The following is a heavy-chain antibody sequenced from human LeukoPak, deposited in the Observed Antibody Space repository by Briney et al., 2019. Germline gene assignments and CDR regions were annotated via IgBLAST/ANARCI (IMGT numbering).Heavy chain of an antibody. CDR1: GGTFSSYA. J-gene: IGHJ4*02. D-gene: IGHD3-16*01. CDR3: ARDTNRGGFFDY. CDR2: IIPILGIA. V-gene: IGHV1-69*04. Sequence: SVTVSCKASGGTFSSYAISWVRQAPGQGLEWMGRIIPILGIANYAQKFQGRVTITADKSTSTAYMELSSLRSEDTAVYYCARDTNRGGFFDYWGQGTLVTVSS.